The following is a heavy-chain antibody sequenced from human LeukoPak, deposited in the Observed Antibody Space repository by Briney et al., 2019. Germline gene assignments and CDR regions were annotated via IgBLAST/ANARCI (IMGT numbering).Heavy chain of an antibody. V-gene: IGHV1-58*02. CDR1: GFTFTSSA. J-gene: IGHJ6*03. CDR3: AADISIGLGARYYYYYMDV. Sequence: VASVKVSCKASGFTFTSSAMQWVRQARGQRLEWIGWIVVGSGNTNYAQKFQERVTITRDMSTSTAYMELSSLRSEDTAVYYCAADISIGLGARYYYYYMDVWGKGTTVTISS. D-gene: IGHD1-26*01. CDR2: IVVGSGNT.